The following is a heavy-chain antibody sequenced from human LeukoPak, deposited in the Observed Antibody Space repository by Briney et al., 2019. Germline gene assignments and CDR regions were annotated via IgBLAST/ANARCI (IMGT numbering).Heavy chain of an antibody. Sequence: GGSLRLSCEASGLTFKSYAMAWVRQAPGKGLEWVSAISGSGGSTYYADSVKGRFTISRDNSKNTLYLQMNSLRAEDTAVYYCAKVMTTVTPFDYWGQGTLVTVSS. CDR3: AKVMTTVTPFDY. J-gene: IGHJ4*02. CDR2: ISGSGGST. CDR1: GLTFKSYA. D-gene: IGHD4-11*01. V-gene: IGHV3-23*01.